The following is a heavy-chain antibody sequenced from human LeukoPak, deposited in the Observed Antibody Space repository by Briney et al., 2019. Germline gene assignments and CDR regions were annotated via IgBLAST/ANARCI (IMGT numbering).Heavy chain of an antibody. V-gene: IGHV3-33*08. CDR3: ARDDALGDNALDI. CDR2: ILNDGSQE. J-gene: IGHJ3*02. Sequence: GESLRLSCAASGFGFSSHWMHWVRQAPGKGLEWVAVILNDGSQEKYADSVKGRFTISRDNSKNTLFLQMNSLRAEDTAVYYCARDDALGDNALDIWGQGTMVTVSS. CDR1: GFGFSSHW. D-gene: IGHD3-16*01.